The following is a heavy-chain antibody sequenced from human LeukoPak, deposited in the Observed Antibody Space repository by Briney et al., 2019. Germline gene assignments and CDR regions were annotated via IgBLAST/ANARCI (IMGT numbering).Heavy chain of an antibody. V-gene: IGHV2-70*04. Sequence: ESGPTLVHPTQTLTLTCTFSGFSLSTSGMRVSWIRQPPGNALEWLALIDWDDDKFYSTSRKTMLTISKDTPKNQVVLTMTNMDPVDTATYYCARTSDYGGNIMGFDYWGQGTLVTVSS. CDR1: GFSLSTSGMR. D-gene: IGHD4-23*01. J-gene: IGHJ4*02. CDR2: IDWDDDK. CDR3: ARTSDYGGNIMGFDY.